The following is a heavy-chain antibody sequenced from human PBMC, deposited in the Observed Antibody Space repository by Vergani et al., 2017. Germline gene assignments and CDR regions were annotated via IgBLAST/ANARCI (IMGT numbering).Heavy chain of an antibody. J-gene: IGHJ4*02. CDR1: GFTFDDYA. D-gene: IGHD4-17*01. V-gene: IGHV3-21*01. CDR2: ISSSSSYI. Sequence: EVQLVESGGGLVQPGRSLRLSCAASGFTFDDYAMHWVRQAPGKGLEWVSSISSSSSYIYYADSVKGRFTISRDNAKNSLYLQMNSLRAEDTAVYYCASFPTVTQRWLDYWGQGTLVTVSS. CDR3: ASFPTVTQRWLDY.